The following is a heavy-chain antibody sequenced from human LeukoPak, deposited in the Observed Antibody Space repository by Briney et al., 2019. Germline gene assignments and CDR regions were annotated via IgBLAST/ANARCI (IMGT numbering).Heavy chain of an antibody. CDR3: ARQLGKSYYYMDV. CDR2: ISAYNGNT. J-gene: IGHJ6*03. CDR1: GYTFTSYG. V-gene: IGHV1-18*01. Sequence: ASVKVSCKASGYTFTSYGISWVRQAPGQGLEWMGWISAYNGNTNYAQKLQGRVTMTADTSTTTDYMELKRLRPDDTAVYYCARQLGKSYYYMDVWGKRTTGTVSS. D-gene: IGHD3-16*01.